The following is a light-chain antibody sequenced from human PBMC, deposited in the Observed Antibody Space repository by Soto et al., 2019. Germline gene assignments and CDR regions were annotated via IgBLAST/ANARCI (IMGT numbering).Light chain of an antibody. CDR2: KAS. V-gene: IGKV1-5*03. J-gene: IGKJ4*01. CDR1: QSISSW. Sequence: DTQMTQSPSTLSASVGDRVTITCLASQSISSWLAWYQQKPGKAPKLLIYKASSLESGVPSRFSGSGSGTEFTLTISSLQPDDFATYYCQQYNSYPLTVGGGTKVEIK. CDR3: QQYNSYPLT.